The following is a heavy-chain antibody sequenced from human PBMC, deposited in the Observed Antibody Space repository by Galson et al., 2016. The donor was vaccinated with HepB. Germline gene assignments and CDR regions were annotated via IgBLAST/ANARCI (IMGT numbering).Heavy chain of an antibody. V-gene: IGHV4-59*11. Sequence: SETLSLTCTVSGGSISNHYWSWIRQPPGKGLEWIGYIYYSGSTNYNPSLKSRVTMSVDTSKNQFSLILTSVTAADTAVYHCARVRVEQLVRNRSTWYFDLWGRGTLVTVSS. CDR3: ARVRVEQLVRNRSTWYFDL. D-gene: IGHD6-6*01. CDR1: GGSISNHY. CDR2: IYYSGST. J-gene: IGHJ2*01.